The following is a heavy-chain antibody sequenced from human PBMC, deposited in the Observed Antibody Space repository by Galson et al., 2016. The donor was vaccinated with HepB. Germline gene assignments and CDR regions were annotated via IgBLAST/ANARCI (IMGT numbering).Heavy chain of an antibody. CDR3: VRDHSVVPTTAYNWADP. D-gene: IGHD4-23*01. Sequence: SLRLSCAASGFAFSSHWMPWVRQDLGKGLVWVSRINSDGTISNYADSVKGRFTISRDNAKNTLYRQMNSRSAEDTAVYFCVRDHSVVPTTAYNWADPGGRGTLVTVSS. J-gene: IGHJ5*02. CDR2: INSDGTIS. V-gene: IGHV3-74*01. CDR1: GFAFSSHW.